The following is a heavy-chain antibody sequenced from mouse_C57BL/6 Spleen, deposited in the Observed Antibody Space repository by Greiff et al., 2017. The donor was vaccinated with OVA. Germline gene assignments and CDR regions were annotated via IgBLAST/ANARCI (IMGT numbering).Heavy chain of an antibody. Sequence: QVQLQQPGAELVRPGSSVKLSCKASGYTFTSYWMHWVKQRPIQGLEWIGNIDPSDSETHYNQKFKDKATLTVDKSSSTAYMQLSSLTSEDSAGYYCARGMVVEGYFDYWGQGTTLTVSS. V-gene: IGHV1-52*01. J-gene: IGHJ2*01. CDR2: IDPSDSET. CDR1: GYTFTSYW. D-gene: IGHD1-1*01. CDR3: ARGMVVEGYFDY.